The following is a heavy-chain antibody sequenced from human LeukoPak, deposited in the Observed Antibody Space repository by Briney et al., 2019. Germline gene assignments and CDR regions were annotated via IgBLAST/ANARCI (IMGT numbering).Heavy chain of an antibody. J-gene: IGHJ3*02. V-gene: IGHV3-23*01. CDR3: AKDHVLIPLAGTDDAFDI. Sequence: PGGSLRLSCAASGVTFSSYAMSWGRQAPTGGLEWVSGISGSGGRTYYADSVKGRSAISTDNSKKTQYLQRKSLRTADTAVYYCAKDHVLIPLAGTDDAFDIWGQGPMVPVST. CDR1: GVTFSSYA. CDR2: ISGSGGRT. D-gene: IGHD6-19*01.